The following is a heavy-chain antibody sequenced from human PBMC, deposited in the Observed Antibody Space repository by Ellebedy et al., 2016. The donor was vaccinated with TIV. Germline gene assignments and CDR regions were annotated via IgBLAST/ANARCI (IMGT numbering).Heavy chain of an antibody. V-gene: IGHV4-38-2*02. CDR1: DYSISSVFS. CDR2: IYHSGRA. Sequence: SETLSLTCIVSDYSISSVFSWGWIRQHPGKGLEWIGTIYHSGRAFYKPSLKGRVSISVDTSKNPFSLKLTSVTAAETAVYYCARESYYIDQSGETNWFDPWGQGTLVTVSS. J-gene: IGHJ5*02. CDR3: ARESYYIDQSGETNWFDP. D-gene: IGHD3-10*01.